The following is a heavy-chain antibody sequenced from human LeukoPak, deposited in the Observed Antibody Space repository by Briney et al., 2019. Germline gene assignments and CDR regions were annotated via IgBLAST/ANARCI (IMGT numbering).Heavy chain of an antibody. CDR1: GYTFTGYY. CDR3: AKDLQPYGDYPGY. D-gene: IGHD4-17*01. CDR2: INPDSGGT. V-gene: IGHV1-2*02. J-gene: IGHJ4*02. Sequence: ASVKVSCKASGYTFTGYYLHWVRQAPGQGLEWMGWINPDSGGTNYAQKFQGRVTMTRDTSISTAYMELSRLRSDDTAVYYCAKDLQPYGDYPGYWGQGTLVTVSS.